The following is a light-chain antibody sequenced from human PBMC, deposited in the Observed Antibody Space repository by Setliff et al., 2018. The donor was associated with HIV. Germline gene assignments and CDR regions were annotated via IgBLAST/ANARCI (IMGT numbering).Light chain of an antibody. Sequence: QPVLTQPASVSGSPGQSITISCTGTSSDVGNYNLVSWYQHHPGTAPKLMIYEVSKRPSGVSDRFSGSKSGNTASLTISGLQAEDEADYYCCSHAGSSTFGVFGTGTKVTVL. CDR3: CSHAGSSTFGV. CDR1: SSDVGNYNL. CDR2: EVS. J-gene: IGLJ1*01. V-gene: IGLV2-23*02.